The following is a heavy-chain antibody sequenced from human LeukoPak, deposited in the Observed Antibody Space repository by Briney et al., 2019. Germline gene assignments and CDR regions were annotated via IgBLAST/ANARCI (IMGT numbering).Heavy chain of an antibody. Sequence: SETLALTCTVSGRSISRHYWSWIRQPPGKGLEWIGYISKSGTPTYNPSLQSRVTISGDTPKNLFSLKLTSVTAADTAVYYCARDLGAGEYDSWGQGTLVAVSS. CDR2: ISKSGTP. CDR3: ARDLGAGEYDS. V-gene: IGHV4-59*11. CDR1: GRSISRHY. J-gene: IGHJ4*02. D-gene: IGHD3-10*01.